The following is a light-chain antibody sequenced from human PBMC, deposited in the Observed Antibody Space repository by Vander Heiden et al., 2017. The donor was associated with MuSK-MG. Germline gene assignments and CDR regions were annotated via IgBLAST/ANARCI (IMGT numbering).Light chain of an antibody. CDR3: QQYGSSPRT. J-gene: IGKJ1*01. Sequence: EIALTQSPGTLSLSPGERATLSCRASQSVSSHYIAWYQQEPDQAPRLLIYRASSRATGIPDRFRGGGSGTDFTLTISRLAPKDFAVYYCQQYGSSPRTFGQGTKVEIK. V-gene: IGKV3-20*01. CDR2: RAS. CDR1: QSVSSHY.